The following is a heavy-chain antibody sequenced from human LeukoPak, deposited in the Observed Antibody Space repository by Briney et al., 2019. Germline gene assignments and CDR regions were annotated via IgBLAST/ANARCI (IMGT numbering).Heavy chain of an antibody. CDR2: INPNSGGT. CDR1: GYTFTSYA. D-gene: IGHD3-22*01. J-gene: IGHJ4*02. Sequence: ASVKVSCKASGYTFTSYAMHWVRQAPGQGLEWMGWINPNSGGTNYAQKFQGRVTMTRDTSISTAYMELSRLRSDDTAVYYCARDPPSVVVVTTDDYWGQGTLVTVSS. CDR3: ARDPPSVVVVTTDDY. V-gene: IGHV1-2*02.